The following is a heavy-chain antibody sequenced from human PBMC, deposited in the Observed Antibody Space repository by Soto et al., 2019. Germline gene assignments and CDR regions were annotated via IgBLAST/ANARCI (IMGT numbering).Heavy chain of an antibody. CDR1: GGSITTSAYV. V-gene: IGHV4-39*01. D-gene: IGHD3-3*01. J-gene: IGHJ3*01. Sequence: SETLSLTCAVSGGSITTSAYVWGWIRQPPGRGLEWMANIYYRGSAYYNPSLKSRLSTSVDTSKNQFSLKLSSVTAADTAVYYCARQRSRAFDLWGQGTVVT. CDR2: IYYRGSA. CDR3: ARQRSRAFDL.